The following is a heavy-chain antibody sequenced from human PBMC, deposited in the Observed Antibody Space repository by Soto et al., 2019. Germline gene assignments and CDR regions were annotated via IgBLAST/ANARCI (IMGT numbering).Heavy chain of an antibody. D-gene: IGHD4-4*01. J-gene: IGHJ5*02. CDR1: GGSISSGGYY. V-gene: IGHV4-31*03. Sequence: QVQLQESGPGLVKPSQTLSLTCTVSGGSISSGGYYWRWIRQHPGKGQEWIGYIYYSGSTYYNPSLKRRVNISVDTAKNPFSLKLSSVTAADTAVYYCAGQVTPGPNWFDPWGQGTLVTVSS. CDR2: IYYSGST. CDR3: AGQVTPGPNWFDP.